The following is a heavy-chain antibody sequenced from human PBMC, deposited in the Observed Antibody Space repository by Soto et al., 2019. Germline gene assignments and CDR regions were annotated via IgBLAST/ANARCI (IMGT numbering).Heavy chain of an antibody. CDR3: ARHVPIGVVVVAGEGIDY. CDR1: GGSFSGYY. J-gene: IGHJ4*02. CDR2: INHSGST. Sequence: SETLSLTCAVYGGSFSGYYWTWIRQPPGTGLEWIGEINHSGSTNYNPSLKSRVTISVDTSKNQFSLKLSSVTAADTAVYYCARHVPIGVVVVAGEGIDYWGQGTLVTVSS. D-gene: IGHD2-15*01. V-gene: IGHV4-34*01.